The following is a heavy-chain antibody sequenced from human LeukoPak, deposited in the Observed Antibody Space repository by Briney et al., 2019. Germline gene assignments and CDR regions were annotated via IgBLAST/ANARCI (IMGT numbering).Heavy chain of an antibody. D-gene: IGHD6-6*01. Sequence: GESLKISCKGSGYSFTSYWIGWVRQMPGKGLEWMGIIYPGDSDSRYSPSFQGQVTISADKSISTAYLQWSSLKASDTAMYYCASFKWNRRIAARQEDYSDYWGQGTLVTVSS. V-gene: IGHV5-51*01. CDR1: GYSFTSYW. CDR2: IYPGDSDS. J-gene: IGHJ4*02. CDR3: ASFKWNRRIAARQEDYSDY.